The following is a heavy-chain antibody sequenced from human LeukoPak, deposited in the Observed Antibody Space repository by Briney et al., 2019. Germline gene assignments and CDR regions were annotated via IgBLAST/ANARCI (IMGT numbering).Heavy chain of an antibody. CDR3: AKDYYDSSGYYPIDY. CDR2: ISGSGGST. CDR1: GFTFSSYA. D-gene: IGHD3-22*01. V-gene: IGHV3-23*01. Sequence: GGSLRLSCAASGFTFSSYAMSWVRQAPGKGLEWVSAISGSGGSTYYADSVKGRFTISRDNSKNTLYLQMNSLRAEDTAVYYCAKDYYDSSGYYPIDYWGQGTLVTVSS. J-gene: IGHJ4*02.